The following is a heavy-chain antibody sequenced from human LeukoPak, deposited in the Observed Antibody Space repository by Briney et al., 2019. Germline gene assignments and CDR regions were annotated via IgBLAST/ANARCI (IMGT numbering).Heavy chain of an antibody. Sequence: SETLSLTCTVPGGSISSGDYYWSWIRQPPGKGLEWIGYIYYSGSTYYNPSLKSRVTISVDTSKNQFSLKLSSVTAADTAVYYCARDSGYGEPYYYYGMDVWGQGTTVTVSS. CDR1: GGSISSGDYY. V-gene: IGHV4-30-4*01. CDR2: IYYSGST. CDR3: ARDSGYGEPYYYYGMDV. D-gene: IGHD4-17*01. J-gene: IGHJ6*02.